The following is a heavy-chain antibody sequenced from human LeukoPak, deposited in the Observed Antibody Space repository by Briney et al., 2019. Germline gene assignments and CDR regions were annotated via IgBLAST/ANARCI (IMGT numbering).Heavy chain of an antibody. Sequence: SETLSLTCTVSGDSIFSTTYYRGWIRQPPGKGLEWIGSIFHSGSTYYNPSLRSRVTISVDTSKNQLSLRLRPVTAADTAVYYCARLYEGKRPPDYWGQGTLVTVSS. CDR1: GDSIFSTTYY. CDR3: ARLYEGKRPPDY. J-gene: IGHJ4*02. CDR2: IFHSGST. D-gene: IGHD2-8*01. V-gene: IGHV4-39*01.